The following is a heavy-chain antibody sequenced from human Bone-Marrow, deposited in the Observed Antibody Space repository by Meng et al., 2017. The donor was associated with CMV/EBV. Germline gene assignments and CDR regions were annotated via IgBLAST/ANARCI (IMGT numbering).Heavy chain of an antibody. J-gene: IGHJ4*02. D-gene: IGHD5-24*01. CDR3: TTDLGEMATVFDY. CDR1: GFTFSNAW. V-gene: IGHV3-15*01. CDR2: IKSKTDGGTT. Sequence: GGSLRLSCAASGFTFSNAWMSWVRQAPGKGLEWVGRIKSKTDGGTTDYAAPVKGRFTISRDDSKNTLYLQMNSLKTEDTAVYYCTTDLGEMATVFDYWGQGTLVTVSS.